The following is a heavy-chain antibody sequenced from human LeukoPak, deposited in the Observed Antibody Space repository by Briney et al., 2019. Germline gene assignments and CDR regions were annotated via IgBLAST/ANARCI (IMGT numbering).Heavy chain of an antibody. V-gene: IGHV4-61*08. CDR2: IYYSGST. CDR1: GGSISSGGYY. Sequence: PSETLSLTCTVSGGSISSGGYYWSWIRQHPGKGLEWIGYIYYSGSTNYNPSLKSRVTISVDTSKNQFSLKLSSVTAADTAVYYCARLGERGLHTVTTTGLVFDYWGQGILVTVSS. CDR3: ARLGERGLHTVTTTGLVFDY. J-gene: IGHJ4*02. D-gene: IGHD4-11*01.